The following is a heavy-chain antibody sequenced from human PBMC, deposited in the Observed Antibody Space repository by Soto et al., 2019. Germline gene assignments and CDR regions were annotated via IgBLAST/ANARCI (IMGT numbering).Heavy chain of an antibody. Sequence: SETLSLTCSVSGGSISGRGYSWSWIRQPPGKGLEWIGYIYHSGSTYYNPSLKSRVTISVDRSKNQFSLKLSSVTAADTAVYYCAREAITMVRGGSNWFDPWGQGTLVTVSS. V-gene: IGHV4-30-2*01. CDR1: GGSISGRGYS. J-gene: IGHJ5*02. CDR2: IYHSGST. CDR3: AREAITMVRGGSNWFDP. D-gene: IGHD3-10*01.